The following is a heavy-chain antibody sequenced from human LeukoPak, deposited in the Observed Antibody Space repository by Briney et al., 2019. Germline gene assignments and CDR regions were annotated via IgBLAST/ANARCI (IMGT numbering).Heavy chain of an antibody. J-gene: IGHJ4*02. V-gene: IGHV3-7*05. Sequence: PGGSLRLSCAASGFTFSTYWMSWVRQAPGKGLELVANIKQDGSEKYYVDSVKGRFTISRDNAKNSLYLEMNSLRDEDTAVYYCARALVGDGASAYWGQGTLVTVSS. CDR3: ARALVGDGASAY. D-gene: IGHD4/OR15-4a*01. CDR2: IKQDGSEK. CDR1: GFTFSTYW.